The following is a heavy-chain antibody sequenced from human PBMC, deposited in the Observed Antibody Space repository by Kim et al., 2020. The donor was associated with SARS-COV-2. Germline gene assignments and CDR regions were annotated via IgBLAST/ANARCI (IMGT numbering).Heavy chain of an antibody. J-gene: IGHJ4*02. D-gene: IGHD2-2*01. V-gene: IGHV3-74*01. Sequence: YADSVKCRFTISRDNAKNTLYLQMNSLRAEDTAVYYCARGRVVVPAAMSYWGQGTLVTVSS. CDR3: ARGRVVVPAAMSY.